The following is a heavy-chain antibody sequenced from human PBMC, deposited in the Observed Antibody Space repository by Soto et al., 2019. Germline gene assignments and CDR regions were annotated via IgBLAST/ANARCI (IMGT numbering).Heavy chain of an antibody. CDR1: GFTFSRYS. Sequence: EVQLVESGGGLVQPGGSLRLSCAASGFTFSRYSMNWVRQAPGKGLEWVSYISSSSRTTYYADSVKGRFTISRDNAKNSLNLQMNTQRNEDTAVNYWATESVATSMEHRIGMDVWGQGTTVTVSS. CDR2: ISSSSRTT. V-gene: IGHV3-48*02. CDR3: ATESVATSMEHRIGMDV. J-gene: IGHJ6*02. D-gene: IGHD5-18*01.